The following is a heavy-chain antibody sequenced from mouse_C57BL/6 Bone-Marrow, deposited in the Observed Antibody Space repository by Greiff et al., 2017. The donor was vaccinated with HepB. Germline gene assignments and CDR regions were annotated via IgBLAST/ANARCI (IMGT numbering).Heavy chain of an antibody. Sequence: QVQLQQPGAELVKPGASVKVSCKASGYTFTSYWMHWVKQRPGEGLEWIGRIHPSDSDTNYNQKFKGKATLTVDKSSSTAYMQLSSLTSEDSAVYYCAIPHLYYYGSSPWFAYWGQGTLVTVSA. J-gene: IGHJ3*01. V-gene: IGHV1-74*01. CDR1: GYTFTSYW. D-gene: IGHD1-1*01. CDR2: IHPSDSDT. CDR3: AIPHLYYYGSSPWFAY.